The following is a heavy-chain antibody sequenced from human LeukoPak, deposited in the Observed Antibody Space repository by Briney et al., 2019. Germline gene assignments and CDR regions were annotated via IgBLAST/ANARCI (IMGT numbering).Heavy chain of an antibody. CDR2: IHYSGRA. CDR3: ASLRDDYGSGSYPDY. V-gene: IGHV4-39*01. D-gene: IGHD3-10*01. CDR1: GGSISSISYY. Sequence: SETLSLTCTVSGGSISSISYYWGWIRQPPGKGLEWIGSIHYSGRAHYNSSLKSRVTISVDTSKNQFSLKLSSVTAADTAVYYCASLRDDYGSGSYPDYWGQGTLVTVSS. J-gene: IGHJ4*02.